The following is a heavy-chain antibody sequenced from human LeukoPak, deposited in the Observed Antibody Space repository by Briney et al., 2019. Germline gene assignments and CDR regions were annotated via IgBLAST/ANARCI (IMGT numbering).Heavy chain of an antibody. CDR3: ARDNRGSNTFDL. CDR1: GGSFSDYY. D-gene: IGHD4/OR15-4a*01. CDR2: IYYTGST. J-gene: IGHJ2*01. V-gene: IGHV4-59*01. Sequence: SETLSLTCTVSGGSFSDYYWNWIRQPPGKGLEWIGYIYYTGSTNYNPSLKSRATISVDTSRDQFSPKLTSVTAADTAVYYCARDNRGSNTFDLWGRGTLVTVSS.